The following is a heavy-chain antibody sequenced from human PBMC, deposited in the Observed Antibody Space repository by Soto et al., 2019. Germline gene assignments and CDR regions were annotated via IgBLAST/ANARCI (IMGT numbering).Heavy chain of an antibody. CDR1: GGTFSSYA. V-gene: IGHV1-18*01. CDR3: ATYPHYCISTSCYGY. D-gene: IGHD2-2*01. CDR2: ISAYNGNT. Sequence: ASVKVSCKASGGTFSSYAISWVRQAPGQGLEWMGWISAYNGNTNYAQKLQGRVTMTTDTSTSTAYMELRSLRSDDTAVYYCATYPHYCISTSCYGYWGKGTLVTVSS. J-gene: IGHJ4*02.